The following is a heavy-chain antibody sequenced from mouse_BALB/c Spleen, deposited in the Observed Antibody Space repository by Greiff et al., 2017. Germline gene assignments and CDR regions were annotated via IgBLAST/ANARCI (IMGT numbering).Heavy chain of an antibody. D-gene: IGHD2-1*01. J-gene: IGHJ1*01. Sequence: VQLQQSGAELVRPGASVTLSCKASGYTFTDYEMHWVKQTPVHGLEWIGAIDPETGGTAYNQKFKGKATLTADKSSSTAYMELRSLTSEDSAVYYCTEDYGNFYWYFDVWGAGTRSPSPQ. V-gene: IGHV1-15*01. CDR3: TEDYGNFYWYFDV. CDR2: IDPETGGT. CDR1: GYTFTDYE.